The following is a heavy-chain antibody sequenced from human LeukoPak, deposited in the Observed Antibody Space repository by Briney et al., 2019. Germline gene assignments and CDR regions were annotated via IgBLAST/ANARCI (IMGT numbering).Heavy chain of an antibody. Sequence: ASVKVSFKASGYTFTSYYMHWVRQAPGQGLEWMGIINPSGGSTSYAQKFQGRVTMTRDTSTSTVYMELSSLRSEDTAVYYCARERGTYYDSSGYSFDYWGQGTLVTVSS. J-gene: IGHJ4*02. CDR3: ARERGTYYDSSGYSFDY. D-gene: IGHD3-22*01. CDR2: INPSGGST. V-gene: IGHV1-46*01. CDR1: GYTFTSYY.